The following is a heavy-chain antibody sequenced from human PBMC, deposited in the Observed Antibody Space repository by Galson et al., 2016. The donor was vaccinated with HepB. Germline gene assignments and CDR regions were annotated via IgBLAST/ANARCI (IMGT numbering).Heavy chain of an antibody. CDR2: INHYGRT. J-gene: IGHJ6*02. CDR1: GGSFIGYY. D-gene: IGHD3-10*01. Sequence: ETLSLTCAVYGGSFIGYYWSWIRQPPGKGLEWIGEINHYGRTNYNPSLKSRVTISVDTSKNQFSLKLSSVTAADTAVYYCARGPGVGYYHVLGSYLSYAMDVWGQGTTVTVSS. V-gene: IGHV4-34*01. CDR3: ARGPGVGYYHVLGSYLSYAMDV.